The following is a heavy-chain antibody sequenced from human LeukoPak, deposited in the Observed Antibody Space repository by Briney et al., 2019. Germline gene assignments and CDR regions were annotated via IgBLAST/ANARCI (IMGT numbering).Heavy chain of an antibody. V-gene: IGHV1-2*02. Sequence: ASVKVSCKASGYTFTDYYMHWVRQAPGQGLEWMGWINPNSGDTNYVQKFQGRVTMTMDTSIGTAYMDLSRLRSDDTAVYYCARDLGYSTRFLDHWGQGTLVTVSS. CDR1: GYTFTDYY. CDR2: INPNSGDT. J-gene: IGHJ4*02. D-gene: IGHD6-13*01. CDR3: ARDLGYSTRFLDH.